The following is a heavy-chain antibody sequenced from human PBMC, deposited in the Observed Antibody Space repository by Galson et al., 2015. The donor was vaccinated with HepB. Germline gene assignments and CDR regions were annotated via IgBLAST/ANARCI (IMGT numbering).Heavy chain of an antibody. CDR2: ISTYDGNT. CDR1: GYTFTTYG. J-gene: IGHJ4*02. V-gene: IGHV1-18*04. CDR3: TRDLGGAPGIFFDY. Sequence: SVKVSCKASGYTFTTYGVSWVRQAPGQGLEWMGWISTYDGNTKYPQKLQGRVTMTTDTSTSTAYMELRSLTSDDTAVYYCTRDLGGAPGIFFDYWGQGTLVTVSS. D-gene: IGHD6-13*01.